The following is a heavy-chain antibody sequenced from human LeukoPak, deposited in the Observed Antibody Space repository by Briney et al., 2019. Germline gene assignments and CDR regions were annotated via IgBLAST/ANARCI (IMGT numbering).Heavy chain of an antibody. V-gene: IGHV7-4-1*02. CDR2: INTNTGNP. CDR3: ARSTRSVLRYFDWFHPTHLYYYYMDV. D-gene: IGHD3-9*01. J-gene: IGHJ6*03. CDR1: GYTFTSYA. Sequence: ASVKVSCKASGYTFTSYAMNWVRQAPGQGLEWMGWINTNTGNPTYAQGFTGRFVFSLDTSVSTAYLQISSLKAEDTAVYYCARSTRSVLRYFDWFHPTHLYYYYMDVWGEGTTVTVSS.